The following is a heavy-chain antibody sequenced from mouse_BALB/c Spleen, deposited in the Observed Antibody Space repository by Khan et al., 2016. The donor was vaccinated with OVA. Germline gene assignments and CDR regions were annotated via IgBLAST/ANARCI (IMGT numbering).Heavy chain of an antibody. J-gene: IGHJ4*01. CDR3: ASDAGRY. V-gene: IGHV1-18*01. CDR1: GYTFPEYT. CDR2: INPKNGDT. Sequence: VQLQQSGPELVKPGASVKISCKTSGYTFPEYTVHWVKQSLGKSLDWIGVINPKNGDTAYNQKFKGKATLTVDKSSSTAFMEFRSLTSEDSAVYYCASDAGRYWGPGSSVTVAS. D-gene: IGHD3-3*01.